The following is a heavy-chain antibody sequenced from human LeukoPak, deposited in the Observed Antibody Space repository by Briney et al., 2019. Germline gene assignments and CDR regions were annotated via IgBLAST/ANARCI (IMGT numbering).Heavy chain of an antibody. V-gene: IGHV3-23*01. J-gene: IGHJ6*03. CDR2: ISGSGGST. CDR3: ARGVLRYLDSFPIPFYMDV. Sequence: GGSLRLSCAASGFTFSSSAMSWVRQAPGKGLEWVSAISGSGGSTYYADSVKGRFTISRDNSKNTLYLQMNSLRAEDTAVYYCARGVLRYLDSFPIPFYMDVWGKGTTVTISS. D-gene: IGHD3-9*01. CDR1: GFTFSSSA.